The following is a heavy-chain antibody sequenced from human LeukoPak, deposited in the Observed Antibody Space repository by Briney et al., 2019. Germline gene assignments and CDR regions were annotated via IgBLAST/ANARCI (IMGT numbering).Heavy chain of an antibody. J-gene: IGHJ4*02. CDR3: ASSSSWTRWDY. D-gene: IGHD6-13*01. V-gene: IGHV3-7*01. CDR1: GFTFSSYW. Sequence: GSLRLSCAASGFTFSSYWMSWVRQAPGKGLEWVANKKQDGSEKYYVDSVKGRFTISRDNAKNSLYLQMNSLRAEDTAGYYCASSSSWTRWDYWGQGTLVTVSS. CDR2: KKQDGSEK.